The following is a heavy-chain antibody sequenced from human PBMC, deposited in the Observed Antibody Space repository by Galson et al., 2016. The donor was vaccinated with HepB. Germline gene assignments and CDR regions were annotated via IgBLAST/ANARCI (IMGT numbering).Heavy chain of an antibody. CDR2: IDDNGANI. CDR3: VRDFDY. CDR1: GFTFKTYA. Sequence: SLRLSCAASGFTFKTYAMSWVRQAPGKGLEWVSVIDDNGANIYYADSVKGRFTISRDNSDNTLSLQMNRLRAEDTARYYCVRDFDYWGRGTLATVPS. V-gene: IGHV3-23*01. J-gene: IGHJ4*02.